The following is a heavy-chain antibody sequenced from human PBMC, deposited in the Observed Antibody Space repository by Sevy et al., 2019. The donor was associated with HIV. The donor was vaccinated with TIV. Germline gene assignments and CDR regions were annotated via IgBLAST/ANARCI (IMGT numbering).Heavy chain of an antibody. D-gene: IGHD1-26*01. Sequence: SETLSLTCTVSGGSITSLYWNWIRQPPGKGLEWIANIYYNGHTNYNPSLKRRVTLSLDTSKNQFSLGLSSVTAADTAMYYCAGENAWGRGYSWGQGTLVTVSS. CDR2: IYYNGHT. J-gene: IGHJ4*02. CDR3: AGENAWGRGYS. V-gene: IGHV4-59*08. CDR1: GGSITSLY.